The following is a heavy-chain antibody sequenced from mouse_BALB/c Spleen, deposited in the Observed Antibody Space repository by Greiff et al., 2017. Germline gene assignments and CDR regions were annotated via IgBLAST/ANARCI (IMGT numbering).Heavy chain of an antibody. CDR3: ARGPMITTGYAMDY. D-gene: IGHD2-4*01. J-gene: IGHJ4*01. V-gene: IGHV5-9-4*01. Sequence: EVNVVESGGGLVKPGGSLKLSCAASGFTFSSYAMSWVRQSPEKRLEWVAEISSGGSYTYYPDTVTGRFTISRDNAKNTLYLEMSSLRSEDTAMYYCARGPMITTGYAMDYWGQGTSVTVSS. CDR1: GFTFSSYA. CDR2: ISSGGSYT.